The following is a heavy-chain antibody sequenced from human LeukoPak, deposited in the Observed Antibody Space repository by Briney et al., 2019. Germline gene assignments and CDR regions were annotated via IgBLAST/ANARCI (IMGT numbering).Heavy chain of an antibody. V-gene: IGHV1-69*06. CDR2: IIPISGTT. D-gene: IGHD2-15*01. CDR3: ATLCCGSYYMDV. CDR1: GGTLNSYV. Sequence: SVTVSCKASGGTLNSYVISWVRQAPGQGLEWMGGIIPISGTTNYAQKFQGRVTITADKSTSTAYMELSSLRSEDTAVYYCATLCCGSYYMDVWGKGTTVTISS. J-gene: IGHJ6*03.